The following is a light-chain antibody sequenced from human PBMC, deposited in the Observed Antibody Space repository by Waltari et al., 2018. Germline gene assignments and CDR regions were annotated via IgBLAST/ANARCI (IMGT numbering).Light chain of an antibody. CDR3: QQYRTYPWT. J-gene: IGKJ1*01. V-gene: IGKV1-5*03. CDR1: QSISGL. Sequence: DIQMPQSPSTLSASVGDRVTIPCRASQSISGLLAWYRQEAGKAPKLLIYEASTLESGVPSRFSGSGSGTEFTLTISGVQPDDVATFYCQQYRTYPWTFGRGTKVEIK. CDR2: EAS.